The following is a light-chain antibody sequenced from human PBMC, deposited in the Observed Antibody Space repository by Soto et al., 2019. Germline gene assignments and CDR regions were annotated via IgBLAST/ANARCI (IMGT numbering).Light chain of an antibody. CDR3: SSSVGGPIWV. CDR2: EVS. CDR1: SSDVGDYNY. J-gene: IGLJ3*02. V-gene: IGLV2-8*01. Sequence: QSALTQPPSASGSPGQSVTISCTGTSSDVGDYNYVSWYQQYPGKAPKLMIYEVSKRPSGVPDRFSGSKSGNTASLTVSGLQAEDEADYYCSSSVGGPIWVFGGGTKLTVL.